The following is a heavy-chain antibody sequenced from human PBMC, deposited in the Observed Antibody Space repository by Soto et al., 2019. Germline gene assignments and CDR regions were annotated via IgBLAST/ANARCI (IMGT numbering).Heavy chain of an antibody. Sequence: QLQLQESGPGLVKPSETLSLTCTVSGGSISSSSYYWGWIRQPPGKGLEWIGSIYYSGSTYYNPSPKSRVTISVDTSKNQFSLKLSSVTAADTAVYYCARHDLYSGYDIGWFDPWGQGTLVTVSS. CDR3: ARHDLYSGYDIGWFDP. CDR2: IYYSGST. J-gene: IGHJ5*02. V-gene: IGHV4-39*01. CDR1: GGSISSSSYY. D-gene: IGHD5-12*01.